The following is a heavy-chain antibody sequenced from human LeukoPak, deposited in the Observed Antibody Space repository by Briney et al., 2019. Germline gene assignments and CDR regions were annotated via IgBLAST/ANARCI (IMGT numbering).Heavy chain of an antibody. CDR2: INPSGGST. CDR3: VGGKGAFDI. CDR1: GYTFTGYY. V-gene: IGHV1-46*01. J-gene: IGHJ3*02. Sequence: GASVKVSCKASGYTFTGYYMHWVRQAPGQGLEWMGIINPSGGSTGYAQKFQGRVTMTRDMSTSTVYMELSSLRSEDTAVYYCVGGKGAFDIWGQRTMVTVSS.